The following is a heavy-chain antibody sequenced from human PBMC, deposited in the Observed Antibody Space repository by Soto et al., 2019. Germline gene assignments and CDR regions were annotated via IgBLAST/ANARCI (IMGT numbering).Heavy chain of an antibody. CDR2: IIPIFGTA. D-gene: IGHD2-15*01. CDR1: GGTFSSYA. Sequence: QVQLVQSGAEVKKPGSSVKVSCKASGGTFSSYAISWVRQAPGQGLEWMGGIIPIFGTANYAQKFQGRVTITADESKSTADMELSSLRSEDTAVYYCAREKDLSGYYYYYGMDVWGQGTTVTVSS. CDR3: AREKDLSGYYYYYGMDV. V-gene: IGHV1-69*01. J-gene: IGHJ6*02.